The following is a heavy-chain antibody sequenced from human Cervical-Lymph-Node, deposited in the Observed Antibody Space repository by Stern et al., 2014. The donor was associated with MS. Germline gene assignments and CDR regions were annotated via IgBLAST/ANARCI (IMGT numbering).Heavy chain of an antibody. V-gene: IGHV1-3*01. CDR2: INAGTGRT. CDR3: ARGLGVDIVIAFFH. J-gene: IGHJ4*02. D-gene: IGHD5-12*01. CDR1: GYTFSNYA. Sequence: MQLVESGPEVKKPGASVNVSCKASGYTFSNYAIHWVRQAPGQKLEWMGWINAGTGRTKYSQNFQGRVTITRDTSANTVYMEMRSLRSEDTSVYYCARGLGVDIVIAFFHWGQGTLVTVSA.